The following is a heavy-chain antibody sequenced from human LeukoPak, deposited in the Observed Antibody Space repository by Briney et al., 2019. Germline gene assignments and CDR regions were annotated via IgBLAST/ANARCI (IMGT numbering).Heavy chain of an antibody. CDR3: ARAGLYCSGGSCYHFDY. Sequence: PGGSLRLSCGASGFTVSSNYMSWVRQAPGKGLEWVSVIYSGGSTYYADSVKGRFTISRDNSKNTLYLQMSSLRAEDTAVYYCARAGLYCSGGSCYHFDYWGQGTLVTVSS. J-gene: IGHJ4*02. D-gene: IGHD2-15*01. CDR1: GFTVSSNY. CDR2: IYSGGST. V-gene: IGHV3-53*01.